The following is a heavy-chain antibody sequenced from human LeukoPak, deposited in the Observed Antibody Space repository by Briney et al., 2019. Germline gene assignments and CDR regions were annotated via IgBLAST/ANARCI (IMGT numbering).Heavy chain of an antibody. CDR2: IYYSGST. Sequence: PSETLSLTCTVSGGSISSYYWSWIRQPPGKGLEWIGYIYYSGSTNYNPSLKSRVTISVDTSKNQFSLKLSSVTAADTAVYYCARAHYYDSSGSGHDAFDIWGQGTMVTVSS. J-gene: IGHJ3*02. V-gene: IGHV4-59*01. CDR1: GGSISSYY. D-gene: IGHD3-22*01. CDR3: ARAHYYDSSGSGHDAFDI.